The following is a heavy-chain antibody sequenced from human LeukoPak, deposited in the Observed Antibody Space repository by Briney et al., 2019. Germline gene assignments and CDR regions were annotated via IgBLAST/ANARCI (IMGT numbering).Heavy chain of an antibody. CDR3: ARDPTLSEYYYDSSGATGGMDV. CDR2: IWYDGSNK. D-gene: IGHD3-22*01. J-gene: IGHJ6*02. V-gene: IGHV3-33*01. CDR1: GFTFSSYG. Sequence: TGGSLRLSCAASGFTFSSYGMHWVRQAPGKGLEWVAVIWYDGSNKYYADSVKGRFTISRDNSKNTLYLQMNSLRAEDTAVYYCARDPTLSEYYYDSSGATGGMDVWGQGTTVTVSS.